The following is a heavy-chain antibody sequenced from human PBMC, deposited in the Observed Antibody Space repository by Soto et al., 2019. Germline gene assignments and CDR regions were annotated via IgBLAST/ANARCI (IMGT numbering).Heavy chain of an antibody. J-gene: IGHJ4*02. CDR2: IIPIFGTA. Sequence: ASVKVSCKASGGTFSSYAISWVRQAPGQGLEWMGGIIPIFGTANYAQKFQGRVTITADESTSTAYMELSSLRSEDTAVYYCARDLSRRGVFDYWGQGTLVTVSS. CDR3: ARDLSRRGVFDY. V-gene: IGHV1-69*13. D-gene: IGHD3-10*01. CDR1: GGTFSSYA.